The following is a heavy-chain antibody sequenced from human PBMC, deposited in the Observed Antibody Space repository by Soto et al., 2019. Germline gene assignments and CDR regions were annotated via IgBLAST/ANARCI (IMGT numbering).Heavy chain of an antibody. D-gene: IGHD3-9*01. CDR3: ASHPGLGY. CDR1: GLSVSNNY. Sequence: TGGSLRLSCAASGLSVSNNYMSWVRQAPGKGLEGVSVIYSGGTTYYGDSVKGRFSISRDNSKNTLILQMNNFRAGDTAVYYCASHPGLGYWGQGTLVTVSS. J-gene: IGHJ4*01. CDR2: IYSGGTT. V-gene: IGHV3-66*04.